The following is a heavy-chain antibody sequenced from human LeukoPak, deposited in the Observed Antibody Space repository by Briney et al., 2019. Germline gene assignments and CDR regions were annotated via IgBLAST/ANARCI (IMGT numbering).Heavy chain of an antibody. CDR1: GYTLTELS. CDR3: ATVPPIVQLEYNYYYMDV. J-gene: IGHJ6*03. CDR2: FDPEDGET. D-gene: IGHD1-1*01. Sequence: RASVKVSCKVSGYTLTELSMHWVRQAPGKGLEWMGGFDPEDGETIYAQKFQGRVTMTEDTSTDTAYMELSSLRSEDTAVYYCATVPPIVQLEYNYYYMDVWGKGTTVTVSS. V-gene: IGHV1-24*01.